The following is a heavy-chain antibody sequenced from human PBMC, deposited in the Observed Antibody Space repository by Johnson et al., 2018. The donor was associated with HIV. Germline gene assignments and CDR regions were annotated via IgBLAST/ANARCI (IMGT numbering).Heavy chain of an antibody. CDR2: IRYDGSNK. D-gene: IGHD4-23*01. J-gene: IGHJ3*01. Sequence: QVQLVESGGGVVQPGGSLRLSCAASGFTFSSYGMHWVRQAPGKGLEWVAFIRYDGSNKYYAHSVKGRYSISRDNTKDTLSLQMNILRAEDTAVYYCARVGLATPYFWGQGTTVTVSS. V-gene: IGHV3-30*02. CDR3: ARVGLATPYF. CDR1: GFTFSSYG.